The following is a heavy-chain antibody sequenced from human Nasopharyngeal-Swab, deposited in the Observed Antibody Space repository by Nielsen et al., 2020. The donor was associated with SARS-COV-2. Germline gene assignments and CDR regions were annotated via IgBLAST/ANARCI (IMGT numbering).Heavy chain of an antibody. J-gene: IGHJ3*01. Sequence: GGSLRLSCGASGFPFSNYWMTWVRQAPNRGLEWVANIKQDGSEKFYVDSVKGRFTISRDTAQKSLYLQMNSLRAEDTALYYCAKYYDSSGFPDAFDVWGQGTMVTVSS. D-gene: IGHD3-22*01. CDR3: AKYYDSSGFPDAFDV. CDR2: IKQDGSEK. V-gene: IGHV3-7*01. CDR1: GFPFSNYW.